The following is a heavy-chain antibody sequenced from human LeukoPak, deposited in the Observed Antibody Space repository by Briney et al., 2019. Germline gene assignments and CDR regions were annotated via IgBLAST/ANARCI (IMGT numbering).Heavy chain of an antibody. V-gene: IGHV4-59*08. CDR3: ARHFGSGWTNWFDP. D-gene: IGHD6-19*01. J-gene: IGHJ5*02. CDR2: IYYSGST. CDR1: GGSISSYY. Sequence: PSETLSLTCTVSGGSISSYYWSWIRQPPGKGLEWIGYIYYSGSTNYNPSLKSRVTISVDTSKNQFSLKLSSVTAADTAVYYCARHFGSGWTNWFDPWGQGTLVTVSS.